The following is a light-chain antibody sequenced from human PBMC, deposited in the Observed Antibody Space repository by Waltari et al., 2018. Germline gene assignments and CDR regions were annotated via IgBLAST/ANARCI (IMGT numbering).Light chain of an antibody. CDR1: RSDVGAFNS. V-gene: IGLV2-14*03. J-gene: IGLJ2*01. Sequence: QSSLTLTPSVSASTGGEITISCTATRSDVGAFNSVSWYQQHPGKAPKFMIYDVSNRPSGVSHRFSGSKSGNTASLTISGLQAEDEAVYYCSSFTTSSTLLFGGGTKLTVL. CDR2: DVS. CDR3: SSFTTSSTLL.